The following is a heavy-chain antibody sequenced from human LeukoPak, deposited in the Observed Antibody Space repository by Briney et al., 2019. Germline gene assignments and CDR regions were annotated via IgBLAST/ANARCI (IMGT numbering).Heavy chain of an antibody. CDR2: ISGGGGST. CDR3: AKCNRYYYDNSGYSAADY. D-gene: IGHD3-22*01. V-gene: IGHV3-23*01. J-gene: IGHJ4*02. Sequence: GGSLRLSCAASGFPFSIYAMSWVRQAPGKGLEWVSGISGGGGSTYYADSVKGRFTISRDNSKSTLYLQMNSLRAEDTAVYYCAKCNRYYYDNSGYSAADYWGQGTLVTVSS. CDR1: GFPFSIYA.